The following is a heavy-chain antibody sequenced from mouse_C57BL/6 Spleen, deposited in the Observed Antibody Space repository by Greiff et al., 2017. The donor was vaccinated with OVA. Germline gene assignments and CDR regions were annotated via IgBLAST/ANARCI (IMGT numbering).Heavy chain of an antibody. CDR1: GYTFTSYW. CDR2: IYPASGST. V-gene: IGHV1-55*01. Sequence: QVQLQQPGAELVKPGASVKMSCKASGYTFTSYWITWVKQRPGQGLEWLGDIYPASGSTNYNEKFKSKATLTVDTSSSTAYMPLSSLTSEDSAVEDGASDEGDGGEEMDYWGQGTTVTVSA. CDR3: ASDEGDGGEEMDY. J-gene: IGHJ4*01. D-gene: IGHD2-13*01.